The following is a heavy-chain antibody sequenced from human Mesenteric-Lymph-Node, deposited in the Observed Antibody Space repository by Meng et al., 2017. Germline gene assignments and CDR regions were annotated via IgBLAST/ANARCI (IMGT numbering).Heavy chain of an antibody. Sequence: GGSLRLSCAASGFTFSSYSMNWVRQAPGKGLEWVSAISGSGGSTYYADSVKGRFTISRDNSKNTLYLQMNSLRAEDTAVYYCAKLIDSSGYYYSWCCGGSQEYYFDYWGQGTLVTVSS. J-gene: IGHJ4*02. CDR1: GFTFSSYS. D-gene: IGHD3-22*01. V-gene: IGHV3-23*01. CDR2: ISGSGGST. CDR3: AKLIDSSGYYYSWCCGGSQEYYFDY.